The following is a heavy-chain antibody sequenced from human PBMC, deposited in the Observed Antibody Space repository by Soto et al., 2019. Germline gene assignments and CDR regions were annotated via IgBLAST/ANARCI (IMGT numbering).Heavy chain of an antibody. D-gene: IGHD5-18*01. V-gene: IGHV3-48*01. CDR2: ISSSSSTI. CDR1: GFTFSNLS. Sequence: PGGSLRLSCAASGFTFSNLSMNRVRQAPGKGLEWVSYISSSSSTIYYADSVKGRFTISRDNAKNSLYLQMNSLRAEDTAVYYCAREVPPYSYGPGAFDIWGQGTMVTVSS. J-gene: IGHJ3*02. CDR3: AREVPPYSYGPGAFDI.